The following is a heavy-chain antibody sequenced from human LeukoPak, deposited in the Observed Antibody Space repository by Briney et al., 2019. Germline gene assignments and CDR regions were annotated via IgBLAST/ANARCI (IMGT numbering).Heavy chain of an antibody. CDR3: TSDPFGGYSYGLTDY. V-gene: IGHV3-23*01. CDR2: ISGSGGST. CDR1: GFTFSSYA. D-gene: IGHD5-18*01. Sequence: GGSLGLSCAASGFTFSSYAMSWVRQAPGKGLEWVSAISGSGGSTYYADSVKGRFTISRDNSKNTLYLQMNSLRAEDTAVYYCTSDPFGGYSYGLTDYWGQGTLVTVSS. J-gene: IGHJ4*02.